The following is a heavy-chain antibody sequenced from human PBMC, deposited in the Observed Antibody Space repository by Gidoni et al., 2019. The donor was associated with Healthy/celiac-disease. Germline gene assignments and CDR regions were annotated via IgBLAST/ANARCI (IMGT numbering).Heavy chain of an antibody. CDR2: INHRGST. CDR3: ATTYYDFWSGPPDNYYFDY. Sequence: QVQLQQWGAGLLKPSETLSLTCAVYGGSFSGYYWSWIRQPPGKGLGWIGEINHRGSTNYNPSLQSRVPISVYTSKNQFSLKLSSVTAADTAVYYCATTYYDFWSGPPDNYYFDYWGQGTLVTVSS. J-gene: IGHJ4*02. CDR1: GGSFSGYY. V-gene: IGHV4-34*01. D-gene: IGHD3-3*01.